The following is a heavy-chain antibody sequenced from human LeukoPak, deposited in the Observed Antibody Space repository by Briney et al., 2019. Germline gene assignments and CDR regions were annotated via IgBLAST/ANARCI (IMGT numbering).Heavy chain of an antibody. CDR1: GLTFSRYW. CDR2: IKEDGSEK. Sequence: GGSLRLSCAASGLTFSRYWMTWVRQAPGKGLEWVANIKEDGSEKYYVDSVKGRFTISRDNAKNSLYLQMNSLRAEDTAVYYCARGVGNWGQGTLVTVSS. D-gene: IGHD3-10*01. J-gene: IGHJ4*02. V-gene: IGHV3-7*01. CDR3: ARGVGN.